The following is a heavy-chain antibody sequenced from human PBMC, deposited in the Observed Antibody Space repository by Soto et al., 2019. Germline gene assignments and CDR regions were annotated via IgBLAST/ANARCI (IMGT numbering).Heavy chain of an antibody. CDR2: ISGAGANT. CDR1: GFTFRDYG. V-gene: IGHV3-23*01. J-gene: IGHJ3*02. Sequence: EVQLLESGGGLVQRGGSLRLSCAASGFTFRDYGMSWVRQAPGKGLEWVSGISGAGANTYYADSVQGRFTVSRDTSKNTVYLQMNSLRAEDTAVYFCAKDRDVVVVIDATATGAFDIWGQVTMVSVSS. CDR3: AKDRDVVVVIDATATGAFDI. D-gene: IGHD2-15*01.